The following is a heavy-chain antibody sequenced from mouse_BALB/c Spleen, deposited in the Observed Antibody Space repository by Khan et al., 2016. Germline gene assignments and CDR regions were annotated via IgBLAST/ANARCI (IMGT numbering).Heavy chain of an antibody. CDR3: ALDGSWFAY. V-gene: IGHV14-1*02. Sequence: VQLKQSGAELVRPGALVKLSCKASGFNIKDYYMHWVKQRPEQGLEWIGWIDPENGNTIYDPKFQGKASITADPSSNTAYLQLSSLTSEDPAVYYCALDGSWFAYWGQGTLVTVSA. D-gene: IGHD2-3*01. CDR2: IDPENGNT. CDR1: GFNIKDYY. J-gene: IGHJ3*01.